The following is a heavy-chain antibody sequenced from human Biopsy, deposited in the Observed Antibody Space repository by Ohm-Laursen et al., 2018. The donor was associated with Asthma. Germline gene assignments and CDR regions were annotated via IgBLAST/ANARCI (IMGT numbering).Heavy chain of an antibody. Sequence: LSLTCAALGFAVSRDHMFWVRQAPGKGLEWVSVIYSGGTSHTADSVRGRFTISRDYSKNTLYLQMHSLRAEDTAVYYCARGDSSGWSHYYFDYWGQGTLVTVSS. D-gene: IGHD6-19*01. V-gene: IGHV3-53*01. CDR2: IYSGGTS. J-gene: IGHJ4*02. CDR1: GFAVSRDH. CDR3: ARGDSSGWSHYYFDY.